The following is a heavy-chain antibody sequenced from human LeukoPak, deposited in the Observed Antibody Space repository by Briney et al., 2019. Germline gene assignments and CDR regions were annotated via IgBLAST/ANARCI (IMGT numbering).Heavy chain of an antibody. CDR3: ARGNWWVGAAQYCDY. Sequence: GGSLRLSCAASGFTFSSYWMSWVRQAPGKGLEWVANIKQDGSDKYYVESVKGRFTISKDNAKNSLYLQMDSLRAEDTAVYFCARGNWWVGAAQYCDYWGRGTLVTVSS. J-gene: IGHJ4*02. V-gene: IGHV3-7*01. CDR1: GFTFSSYW. CDR2: IKQDGSDK. D-gene: IGHD2-8*02.